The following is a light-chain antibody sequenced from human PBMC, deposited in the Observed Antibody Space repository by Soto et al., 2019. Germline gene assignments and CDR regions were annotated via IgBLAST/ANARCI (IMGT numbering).Light chain of an antibody. CDR1: HSVGSS. J-gene: IGKJ4*01. Sequence: IVLTQSPASLSLSPGERATLSCRASHSVGSSLGWYQQRPGQAPRLLIYDASNRATGIPARFSGSGSGTDFTLTISSREPEDFAVYYCQQRSNWPLTFGGGTKVEIK. CDR2: DAS. CDR3: QQRSNWPLT. V-gene: IGKV3-11*01.